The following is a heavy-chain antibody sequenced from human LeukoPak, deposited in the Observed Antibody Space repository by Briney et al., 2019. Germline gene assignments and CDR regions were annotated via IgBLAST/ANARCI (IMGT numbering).Heavy chain of an antibody. CDR1: EFTFSDYS. CDR2: ISSSSRYI. V-gene: IGHV3-21*01. Sequence: NPGGSLRLSCAASEFTFSDYSMNWVRQAPGKGLEWVASISSSSRYIYYADSVKGRFTISRDNAKNSLYLQMNSLRAEDTAVYYCARDSPYSGNYSPIDYWGQETLVTVSS. J-gene: IGHJ4*02. D-gene: IGHD1-26*01. CDR3: ARDSPYSGNYSPIDY.